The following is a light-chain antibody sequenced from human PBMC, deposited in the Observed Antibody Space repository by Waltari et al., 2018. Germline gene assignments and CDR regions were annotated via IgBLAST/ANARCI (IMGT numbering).Light chain of an antibody. CDR3: SSYTSSSTRV. CDR2: EVS. Sequence: QSALTQPASVSGSPGQSITISCTGPSRDLCGSNYSSWYQHHPGKAPKLMIYEVSNRPSGVSNRFSGSKSGNTASLTISGLQAEDEADYYCSSYTSSSTRVFGGGTKLTVL. CDR1: SRDLCGSNY. V-gene: IGLV2-14*01. J-gene: IGLJ2*01.